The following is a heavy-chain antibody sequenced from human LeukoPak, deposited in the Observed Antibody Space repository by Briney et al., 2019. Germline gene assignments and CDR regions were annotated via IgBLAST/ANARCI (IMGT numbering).Heavy chain of an antibody. CDR3: AKVGISAPVTYCFAS. CDR1: GFTFDEYA. V-gene: IGHV3-9*01. CDR2: ISWNSGLI. D-gene: IGHD3/OR15-3a*01. Sequence: GGSRRLSCAGSGFTFDEYARRWVRQDPGKGREWFSGISWNSGLIDYVGSVKCPFSIYRDNAKTSLYLQMNSLQDEHTAFYYSAKVGISAPVTYCFASWGQGTLVTVSS. J-gene: IGHJ4*02.